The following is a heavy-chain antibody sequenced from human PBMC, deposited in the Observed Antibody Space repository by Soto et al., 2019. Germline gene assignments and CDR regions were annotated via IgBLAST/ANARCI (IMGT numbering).Heavy chain of an antibody. D-gene: IGHD6-6*01. CDR1: GGSISSYY. CDR2: IYYSGST. Sequence: KSSETLSLTCTVSGGSISSYYWSWIRQPPGKGLEWIGYIYYSGSTNYNPSLKSRVTISVDTSKNQFSLKLSSVTAADTAVYYCARAHSSSSADFDYWGQGTLVTVSS. V-gene: IGHV4-59*01. J-gene: IGHJ4*02. CDR3: ARAHSSSSADFDY.